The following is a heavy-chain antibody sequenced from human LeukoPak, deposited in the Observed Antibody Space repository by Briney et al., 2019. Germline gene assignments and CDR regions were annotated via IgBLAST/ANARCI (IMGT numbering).Heavy chain of an antibody. Sequence: ASVKVSCKASGYTFTSYGISWVRQAPGQGLEWMGWISAYNGNTNYAQKLQGRVTMTTDTSTSTAYMELRSLRSDDTAVYHCASLAGGDDAFDIWGQGTMVTVSS. CDR1: GYTFTSYG. D-gene: IGHD3-16*01. CDR3: ASLAGGDDAFDI. CDR2: ISAYNGNT. J-gene: IGHJ3*02. V-gene: IGHV1-18*01.